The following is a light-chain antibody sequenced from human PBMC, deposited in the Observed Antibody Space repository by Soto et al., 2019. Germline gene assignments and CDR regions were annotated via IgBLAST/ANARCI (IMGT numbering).Light chain of an antibody. J-gene: IGKJ3*01. Sequence: IVFTPSPDTLPLSPADTVALSFSASQSIDSRYLAWYQQTPGRAPRLLIYGASNRATGIPDRFSGSASGTDFTLTITRLEPEDFAVYYCHHYDDSPPFNFGPGTKVDIK. CDR1: QSIDSRY. CDR2: GAS. CDR3: HHYDDSPPFN. V-gene: IGKV3-20*01.